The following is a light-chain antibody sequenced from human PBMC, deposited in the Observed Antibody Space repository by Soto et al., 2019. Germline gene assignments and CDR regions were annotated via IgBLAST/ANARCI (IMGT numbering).Light chain of an antibody. J-gene: IGKJ5*01. CDR3: QQYNSYPIT. CDR2: KAS. Sequence: DIQMTQSPSTLSASVGDRVTITCRASQSISSWLAWYQQKPGKAPKFLIYKASDLESGVPSRFSGSGSGTEFTLTISSLQPEDFATYYCQQYNSYPITFGQGTRLEIK. CDR1: QSISSW. V-gene: IGKV1-5*03.